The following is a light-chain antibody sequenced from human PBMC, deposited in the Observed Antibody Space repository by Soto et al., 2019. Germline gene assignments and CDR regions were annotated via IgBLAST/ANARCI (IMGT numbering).Light chain of an antibody. Sequence: QSVLTQPPSASGSPGQSVAISCTGTSSDVGGYNYVSWYQQHPGKAPKLMIYEVNKRPSGVPDRFSGSKSGNTASLTVSGPQAEDEADYYCSSYAGSSNVFGTRTKVTVL. CDR1: SSDVGGYNY. J-gene: IGLJ1*01. V-gene: IGLV2-8*01. CDR3: SSYAGSSNV. CDR2: EVN.